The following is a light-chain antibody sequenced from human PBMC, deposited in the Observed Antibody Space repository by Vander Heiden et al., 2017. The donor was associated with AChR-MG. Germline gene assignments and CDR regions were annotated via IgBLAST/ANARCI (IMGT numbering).Light chain of an antibody. Sequence: EIVLTQSPGTLSLSPGERATLSCRASQSVRHNSLAWYQQKPGQAPRLLIYDASSRATGIPDRFSGSGSGTDFALTITRLEPEDFAVYYCQLDGASPVTFGGGTKVEIK. J-gene: IGKJ4*01. CDR1: QSVRHNS. CDR2: DAS. CDR3: QLDGASPVT. V-gene: IGKV3-20*01.